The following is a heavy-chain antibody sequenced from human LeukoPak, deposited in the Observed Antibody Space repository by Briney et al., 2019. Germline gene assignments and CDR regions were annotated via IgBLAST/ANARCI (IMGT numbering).Heavy chain of an antibody. CDR1: GYTFTRYG. CDR3: ARSVGFGRNWFDP. V-gene: IGHV1-2*02. CDR2: INPNSGGT. J-gene: IGHJ5*02. D-gene: IGHD3-10*01. Sequence: GASVKVSCKASGYTFTRYGISWVRQAPGQGLEWMGWINPNSGGTNYAQKFQGRVTMTRDTSISTAYMELSRLRSDDTAVYYCARSVGFGRNWFDPWGQGTLVTVSS.